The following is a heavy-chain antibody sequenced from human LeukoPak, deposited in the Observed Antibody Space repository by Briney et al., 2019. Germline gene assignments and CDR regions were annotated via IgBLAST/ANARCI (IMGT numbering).Heavy chain of an antibody. V-gene: IGHV1-2*02. Sequence: ASVKVSCKASGYTFTGYYMHWVRQAPGQGLEWMGWINPNSGGTNYAQKFQGRVTMTRDTSISTAYMELSRLRSDDTAVYYCARGVGQLGTRIHDAFDIWGQGTMVTVSS. J-gene: IGHJ3*02. CDR2: INPNSGGT. CDR3: ARGVGQLGTRIHDAFDI. CDR1: GYTFTGYY. D-gene: IGHD6-6*01.